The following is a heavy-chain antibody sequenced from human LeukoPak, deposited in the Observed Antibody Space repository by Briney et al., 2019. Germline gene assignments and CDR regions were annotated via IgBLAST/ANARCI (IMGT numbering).Heavy chain of an antibody. Sequence: SETLSLTCTVSGYSISSGYYWAWIRQPPGKGLEWIGNIYHSGSTYYNPSLKSRVTISVDTSKNQFSLKLSSVTAADTAVYYCVRLRRSRLAEFDYWGQGTLVTVSS. J-gene: IGHJ4*02. CDR1: GYSISSGYY. CDR2: IYHSGST. CDR3: VRLRRSRLAEFDY. V-gene: IGHV4-38-2*02. D-gene: IGHD3-3*02.